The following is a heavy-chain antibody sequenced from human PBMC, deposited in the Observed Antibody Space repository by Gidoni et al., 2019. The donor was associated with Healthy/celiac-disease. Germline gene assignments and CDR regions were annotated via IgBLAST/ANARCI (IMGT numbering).Heavy chain of an antibody. CDR3: ARDLRGGAVAATNWFDP. Sequence: QVQLQESGPGLVKPSQTLSLTCTVSGGSISSGGYYWSWIRQHPGKGLEWIGYIYYSGSTYYNPSLKSRVTISVDTSKNQFSLKLSSVTAADTAVYYCARDLRGGAVAATNWFDPWGQGTLVTVSS. CDR2: IYYSGST. V-gene: IGHV4-31*03. D-gene: IGHD6-19*01. CDR1: GGSISSGGYY. J-gene: IGHJ5*02.